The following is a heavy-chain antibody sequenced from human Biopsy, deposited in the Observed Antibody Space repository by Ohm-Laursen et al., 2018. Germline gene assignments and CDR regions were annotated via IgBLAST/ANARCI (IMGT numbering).Heavy chain of an antibody. V-gene: IGHV4-59*01. CDR1: GGSISSDY. D-gene: IGHD3-3*01. CDR2: ISNRGST. J-gene: IGHJ3*01. CDR3: ARLYRLDDYWNDDPPDAFDV. Sequence: TLSLTCLVSGGSISSDYWSWIRQSPGQGLEWIGYISNRGSTNYNPSLRRRVTISVDTSKNQFSLKLSSVTAADTAVFFCARLYRLDDYWNDDPPDAFDVWGQGTRATVSS.